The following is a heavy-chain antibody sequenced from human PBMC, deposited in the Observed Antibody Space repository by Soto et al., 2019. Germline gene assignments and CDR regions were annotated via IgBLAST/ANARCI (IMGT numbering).Heavy chain of an antibody. D-gene: IGHD5-12*01. Sequence: GGSLRLSCAASGFTFSSYAMHWVRQAPGKGLEWVAVISYDGSNKYYADSVKGRFTISRDNSKNTLYLQMNSLRAEDTAVYYCARGSIVATIVNYFDYWGQGTLVTVSS. J-gene: IGHJ4*02. CDR3: ARGSIVATIVNYFDY. CDR2: ISYDGSNK. CDR1: GFTFSSYA. V-gene: IGHV3-30-3*01.